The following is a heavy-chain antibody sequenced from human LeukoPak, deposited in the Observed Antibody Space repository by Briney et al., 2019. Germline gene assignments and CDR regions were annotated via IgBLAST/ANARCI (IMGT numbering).Heavy chain of an antibody. D-gene: IGHD1-26*01. CDR1: GGSISSSSYY. CDR2: IYYSGST. J-gene: IGHJ6*02. Sequence: TSETLSLTCTVSGGSISSSSYYWGWIRQPPGKGLEWIGSIYYSGSTYYNPSLKSRVTISVDTSKNQFSLKLSSVTAADTAVYYCARVSVRRSYYYYYGMDVWGQGTTVTVSS. CDR3: ARVSVRRSYYYYYGMDV. V-gene: IGHV4-39*07.